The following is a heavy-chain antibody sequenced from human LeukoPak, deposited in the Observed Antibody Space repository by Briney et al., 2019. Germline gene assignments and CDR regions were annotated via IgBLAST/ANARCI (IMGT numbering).Heavy chain of an antibody. CDR1: GFTFSSYS. V-gene: IGHV3-21*01. D-gene: IGHD4-23*01. CDR3: ARVVIRPYYFDY. J-gene: IGHJ4*02. Sequence: NPGGSLRLSCAASGFTFSSYSMNWVRQAPGKGLEWVSSISSSSSYIYYADSVKGRFTISRDNAKNSLYLQMNSLRAEDTAVYYCARVVIRPYYFDYWGQGTLVTVSS. CDR2: ISSSSSYI.